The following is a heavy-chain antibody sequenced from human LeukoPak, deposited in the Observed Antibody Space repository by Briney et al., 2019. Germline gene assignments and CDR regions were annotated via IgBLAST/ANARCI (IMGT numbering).Heavy chain of an antibody. CDR1: GYTFTSYA. CDR2: INANTGNP. V-gene: IGHV7-4-1*02. Sequence: ASVKVSCKASGYTFTSYAINWVRQAPGQGLEWMGWINANTGNPTYDQGFTGRFIFSLDTSVSTAYLQISSLKAEDSAIYYCARTIAVAGYMDVWGKGTTVTVSS. D-gene: IGHD6-19*01. J-gene: IGHJ6*03. CDR3: ARTIAVAGYMDV.